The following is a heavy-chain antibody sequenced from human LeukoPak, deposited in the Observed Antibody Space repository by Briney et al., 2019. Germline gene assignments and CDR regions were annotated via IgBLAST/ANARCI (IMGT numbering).Heavy chain of an antibody. V-gene: IGHV3-73*01. CDR1: GFTFSGSA. CDR3: TRHALDGDYWPEYYYYMDV. CDR2: IRSKANSYAT. Sequence: GGSLRLSCAASGFTFSGSAMHWVRQASGKGLEWVGRIRSKANSYATAYAASVKGRFTISRDDSKNTAYLQMNSLKTEDTAVYYCTRHALDGDYWPEYYYYMDVWGKGTTVTVSS. D-gene: IGHD4-17*01. J-gene: IGHJ6*03.